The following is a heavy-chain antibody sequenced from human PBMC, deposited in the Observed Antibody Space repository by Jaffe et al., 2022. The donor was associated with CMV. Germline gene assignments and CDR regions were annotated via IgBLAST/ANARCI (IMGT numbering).Heavy chain of an antibody. CDR3: TRPGVPANLDYYYYMDV. Sequence: EVQLVESGGGLVQPGGSLKLSCAASGFTFSGSAMHWVRQASGKGLEWVGRIRSKANSYATAYAASVKGRFTISRDDSKNTAYLQMNSLKTEDTAVYYCTRPGVPANLDYYYYMDVWGKGTTVTVSS. J-gene: IGHJ6*03. CDR1: GFTFSGSA. CDR2: IRSKANSYAT. D-gene: IGHD2-2*01. V-gene: IGHV3-73*01.